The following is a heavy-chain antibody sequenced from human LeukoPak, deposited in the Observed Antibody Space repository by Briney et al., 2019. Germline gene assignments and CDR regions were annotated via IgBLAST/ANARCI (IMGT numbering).Heavy chain of an antibody. Sequence: PGGSLRLSCAASGFTFSSYWMNWVRQAPGKGLEWVANIKQDGSEKYYVDSVKGRFTISRDNAKNSLYLQMNSPRAEDTAVYYCARERYLRSGVYYYYGLDVWGQGTTVTVSS. CDR2: IKQDGSEK. V-gene: IGHV3-7*01. CDR1: GFTFSSYW. CDR3: ARERYLRSGVYYYYGLDV. D-gene: IGHD3-10*02. J-gene: IGHJ6*02.